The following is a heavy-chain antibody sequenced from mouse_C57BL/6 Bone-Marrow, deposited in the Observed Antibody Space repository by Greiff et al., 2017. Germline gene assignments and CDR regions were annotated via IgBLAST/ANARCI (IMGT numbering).Heavy chain of an antibody. Sequence: VQLQQSGAELVKPGASGKISCKASGYAFSSYWMNWGKQRPGKGLEWIGQIYPGDGDTNYNGKFKGKATLTADKSSSTAYMQLSSLTSEDSAVYFCARLSSYDYWGQGTTLTVSS. CDR3: ARLSSYDY. J-gene: IGHJ2*01. CDR2: IYPGDGDT. D-gene: IGHD1-1*01. CDR1: GYAFSSYW. V-gene: IGHV1-80*01.